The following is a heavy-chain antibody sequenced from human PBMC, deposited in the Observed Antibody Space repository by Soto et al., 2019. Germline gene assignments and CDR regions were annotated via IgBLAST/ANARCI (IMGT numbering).Heavy chain of an antibody. J-gene: IGHJ4*02. CDR2: IYPGDSDT. Sequence: GESLKISCKGSGYSFTSYWIGWVRQMPGKGLEWMGIIYPGDSDTRYSPSFQGQVTISADKSISTAYLQWSSLKASDTAMYYCARTYYDILTGYYIVLDYWAQGTLVTVSS. CDR3: ARTYYDILTGYYIVLDY. CDR1: GYSFTSYW. D-gene: IGHD3-9*01. V-gene: IGHV5-51*01.